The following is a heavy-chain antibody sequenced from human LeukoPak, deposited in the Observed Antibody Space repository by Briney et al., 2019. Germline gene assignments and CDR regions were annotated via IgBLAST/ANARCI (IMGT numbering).Heavy chain of an antibody. D-gene: IGHD1-26*01. CDR2: ISGSGGST. V-gene: IGHV3-23*01. Sequence: GGSLRLSCAASGFTFSSYAMSWVRQAPGKGLEWVSAISGSGGSTYYADSVKGRFTISRDNSKNTLYLQMDSLRAEDTAVYYCAKASEWELLRSFDYWGQGTLVTVSS. CDR3: AKASEWELLRSFDY. J-gene: IGHJ4*02. CDR1: GFTFSSYA.